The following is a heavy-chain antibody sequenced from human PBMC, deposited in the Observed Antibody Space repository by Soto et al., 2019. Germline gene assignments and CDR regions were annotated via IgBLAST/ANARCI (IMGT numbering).Heavy chain of an antibody. CDR3: AKDRLRGGFLTTATTNGIDV. V-gene: IGHV3-30*18. CDR2: ISHDGSNK. J-gene: IGHJ6*02. Sequence: QVQLVESGGGVVQPGRSLRLSCAASGFTFSSYGMHWVRQAPGKGLEWVALISHDGSNKYYVDSVKGRFTISRDNSKNTLFLQMNSLRAGDTAVYYCAKDRLRGGFLTTATTNGIDVWGQGTTVTVSS. D-gene: IGHD1-26*01. CDR1: GFTFSSYG.